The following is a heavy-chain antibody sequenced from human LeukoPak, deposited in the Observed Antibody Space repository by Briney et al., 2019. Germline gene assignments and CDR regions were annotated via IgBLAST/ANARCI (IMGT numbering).Heavy chain of an antibody. CDR2: ISGSGGST. Sequence: GGSLRLSCAASGFTFSSYAMSWVRQAPGKGLEWVSAISGSGGSTYYADSVKGRFTISRDNSKNTLCLQMNSLRAEDTAVYYCAKDPNYYVWGSYRYIASFFDYWGQGTLVTVSS. J-gene: IGHJ4*02. CDR3: AKDPNYYVWGSYRYIASFFDY. D-gene: IGHD3-16*02. V-gene: IGHV3-23*01. CDR1: GFTFSSYA.